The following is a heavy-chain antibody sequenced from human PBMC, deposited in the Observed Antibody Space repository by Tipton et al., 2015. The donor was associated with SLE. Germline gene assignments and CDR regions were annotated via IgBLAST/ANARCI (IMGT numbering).Heavy chain of an antibody. Sequence: GLVKPSETLSLICSVSGGSVSSGSDHWAWIRQPPGKGLEWIGSIYYSGSAYYNPSLQSRVTMSEDTSRNQFSLRLSSVTAADTAVYYCARHLGEQWLVPGWSDPWGQGTLVTVSS. D-gene: IGHD6-19*01. CDR3: ARHLGEQWLVPGWSDP. V-gene: IGHV4-39*07. CDR1: GGSVSSGSDH. J-gene: IGHJ5*02. CDR2: IYYSGSA.